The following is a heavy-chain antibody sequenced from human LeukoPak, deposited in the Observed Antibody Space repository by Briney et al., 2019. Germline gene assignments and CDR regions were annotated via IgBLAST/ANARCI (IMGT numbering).Heavy chain of an antibody. CDR2: INAGNGNT. V-gene: IGHV1-3*01. Sequence: ASVKVSCKASGYTFTSYAMHWVRQAPGQRLEWMGWINAGNGNTKYSQKFQGRVTMTRNTSISTAYMELSSLRPEDTAVYFCARGQQTGDWFDPWGQGTLVSVSS. CDR3: ARGQQTGDWFDP. D-gene: IGHD6-13*01. CDR1: GYTFTSYA. J-gene: IGHJ5*02.